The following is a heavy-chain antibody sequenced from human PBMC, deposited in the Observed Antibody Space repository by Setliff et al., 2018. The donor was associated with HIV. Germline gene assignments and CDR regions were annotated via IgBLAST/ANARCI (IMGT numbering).Heavy chain of an antibody. CDR1: GYTFTSYA. Sequence: ASVKVSCKASGYTFTSYAIHWVRQAPGQRLEWMGWITVGDGNTKYSQKFQGRVTITRDTSTNTAYMELSSLRSEDTAVYYCARDDREGRPYYYESSGFSPDAFDIWGQGTMVTVSS. CDR3: ARDDREGRPYYYESSGFSPDAFDI. J-gene: IGHJ3*02. V-gene: IGHV1-3*01. CDR2: ITVGDGNT. D-gene: IGHD3-22*01.